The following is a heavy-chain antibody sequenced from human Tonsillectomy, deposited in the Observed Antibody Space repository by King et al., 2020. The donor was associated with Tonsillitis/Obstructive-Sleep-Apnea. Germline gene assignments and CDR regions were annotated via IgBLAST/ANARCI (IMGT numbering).Heavy chain of an antibody. V-gene: IGHV3-30*04. CDR2: ISKDGSNK. CDR3: ARDQNYDLYYMDV. J-gene: IGHJ6*03. D-gene: IGHD3-3*01. Sequence: QLVQSGGGVVQPGRSLRLSCAASGFTFSSYVMHWVRQAPGKGLEWVAVISKDGSNKYYADSVKGRFTISRDNSKNTLYLQMTSLRAEDTAVYYCARDQNYDLYYMDVWGKGTTVTVSS. CDR1: GFTFSSYV.